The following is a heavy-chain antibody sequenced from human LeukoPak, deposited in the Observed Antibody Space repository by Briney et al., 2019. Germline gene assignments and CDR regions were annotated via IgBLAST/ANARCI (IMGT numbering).Heavy chain of an antibody. CDR1: GYTFINYD. CDR2: MNPNSGNT. J-gene: IGHJ5*02. D-gene: IGHD3-10*01. CDR3: ARGAKFRSYGSGTYYTSLPFDP. Sequence: ASVKVSCKASGYTFINYDINWVRQATGQGLEWMGWMNPNSGNTAYAQKFQGRVSMTTDTSTSTAYMELSSLRSEDMAVYYCARGAKFRSYGSGTYYTSLPFDPWGQGTLVTVSS. V-gene: IGHV1-8*01.